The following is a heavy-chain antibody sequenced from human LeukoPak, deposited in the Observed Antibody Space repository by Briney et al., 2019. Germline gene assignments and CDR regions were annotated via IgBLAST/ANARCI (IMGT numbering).Heavy chain of an antibody. CDR1: GFTFSSYA. V-gene: IGHV3-23*01. CDR2: ISGSGGST. J-gene: IGHJ4*02. D-gene: IGHD3-10*01. CDR3: AKDQVTTVRGVMNY. Sequence: HPGGSLRLSCAASGFTFSSYAMSWVRQAPGKGLEWVSGISGSGGSTYYADSVKGRFTISRDNSKNTLYLQMNSLRADDTAAYYCAKDQVTTVRGVMNYWGQGTLVTVSS.